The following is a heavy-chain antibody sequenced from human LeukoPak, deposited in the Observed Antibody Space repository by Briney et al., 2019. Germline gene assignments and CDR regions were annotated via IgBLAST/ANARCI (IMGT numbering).Heavy chain of an antibody. CDR1: GGSISSGDYY. Sequence: PSETLSLTCTVSGGSISSGDYYWSWIRQPPGKGLEWIGYIYYSGSTYYNPSLKSRVTISVDTSKNQFSLKLSSVTAADTAVYYCARVQLRDGYNYYGSRWGQGTLVTVSS. V-gene: IGHV4-30-4*01. CDR3: ARVQLRDGYNYYGSR. D-gene: IGHD5-24*01. CDR2: IYYSGST. J-gene: IGHJ4*02.